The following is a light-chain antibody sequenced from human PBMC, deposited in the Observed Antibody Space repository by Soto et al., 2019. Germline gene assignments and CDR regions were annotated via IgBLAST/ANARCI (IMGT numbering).Light chain of an antibody. CDR1: QSVSSSY. CDR2: GAS. J-gene: IGKJ4*01. Sequence: EIVLTQSPGTLYLSPGERATLSCRASQSVSSSYLAWYQQKPGQAPRLLIYGASSRATGIPDRFSGSGSGTDFTLTISRLEPEDLAVYYGQQYGSSPLLTFGGGTKVDI. V-gene: IGKV3-20*01. CDR3: QQYGSSPLLT.